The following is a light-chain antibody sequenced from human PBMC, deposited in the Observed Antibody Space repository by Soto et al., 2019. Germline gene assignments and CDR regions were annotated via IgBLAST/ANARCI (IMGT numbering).Light chain of an antibody. Sequence: EIVMTQSPATLSVSPGERATLSCRASQSVSNNVAWYQQKPGQAPRLLIYGASTRATGIPARFSGSGSGTEFTLTTLSLHCEDSEVYSGQHYNKCHNWTFGQGTKVDIK. J-gene: IGKJ1*01. CDR3: QHYNKCHNWT. V-gene: IGKV3-15*01. CDR1: QSVSNN. CDR2: GAS.